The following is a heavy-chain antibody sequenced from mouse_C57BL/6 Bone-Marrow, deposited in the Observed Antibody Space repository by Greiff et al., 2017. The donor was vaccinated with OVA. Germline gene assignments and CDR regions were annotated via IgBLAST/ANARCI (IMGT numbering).Heavy chain of an antibody. CDR2: INPYNGGT. CDR1: GYTFTDYY. CDR3: ARLRGNYYFDY. V-gene: IGHV1-19*01. D-gene: IGHD2-1*01. Sequence: VQLQQSGPVLVKPGASVKMSCTASGYTFTDYYMNWVKQSHGKSLEWIGVINPYNGGTSYNQKFKGKATLTVDTSSSTAYMELNSLTSEDSAVYYCARLRGNYYFDYWGQGTTLTVSS. J-gene: IGHJ2*01.